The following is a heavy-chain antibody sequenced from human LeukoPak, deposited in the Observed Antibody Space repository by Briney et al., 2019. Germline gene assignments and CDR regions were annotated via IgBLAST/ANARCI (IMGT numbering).Heavy chain of an antibody. J-gene: IGHJ1*01. V-gene: IGHV3-23*01. CDR1: GFTFSSYS. CDR2: ISGSSA. Sequence: PGGSLRLSCAASGFTFSSYSMNWVRQAPGKGLEWVSAISGSSAYYADSVKGRFTISRDNSRTTLYLQMNSLRAEDTATYYCAKDLKAPSYWGQGTLVTVSS. CDR3: AKDLKAPSY.